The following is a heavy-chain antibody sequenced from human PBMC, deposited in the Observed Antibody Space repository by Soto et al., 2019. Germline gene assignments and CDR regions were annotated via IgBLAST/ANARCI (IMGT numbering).Heavy chain of an antibody. J-gene: IGHJ4*02. D-gene: IGHD5-18*01. CDR2: IIPLFGTT. Sequence: QVQLVQSGAEVKKPGSSVKISCKTSGDSFKNYAIGWVRQVPGQGLEWTGSIIPLFGTTNYARIFEGRVTITADKSTTTVYMELCSLRSEDTAVYYCARLDSTMITFDYWGQGTLVTVSS. V-gene: IGHV1-69*06. CDR3: ARLDSTMITFDY. CDR1: GDSFKNYA.